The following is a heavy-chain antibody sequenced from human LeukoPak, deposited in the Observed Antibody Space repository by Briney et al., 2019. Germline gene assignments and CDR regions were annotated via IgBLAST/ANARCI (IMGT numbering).Heavy chain of an antibody. D-gene: IGHD3-16*01. Sequence: GGSLRLSCAAPGFTFSSYGMHWVRQAPGKGLEWVAFIRYDGSNKYYADSVKGRFTISRDNSKNTLYLQMNSLRAEDTAVYYCAKNGGWRTDYYYMDVWGKGTTVTVSS. J-gene: IGHJ6*03. CDR1: GFTFSSYG. V-gene: IGHV3-30*02. CDR3: AKNGGWRTDYYYMDV. CDR2: IRYDGSNK.